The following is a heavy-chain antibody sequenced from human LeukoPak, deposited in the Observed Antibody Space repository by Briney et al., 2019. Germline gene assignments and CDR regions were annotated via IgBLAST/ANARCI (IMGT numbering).Heavy chain of an antibody. J-gene: IGHJ4*02. D-gene: IGHD6-19*01. CDR1: GFIFNNYA. V-gene: IGHV3-9*01. CDR2: ISWNSGTI. Sequence: GGSLRLSCAGSGFIFNNYAMHWVRQPPGKGLEWVSGISWNSGTIDYADSVRGRFTISRDNAKNSLYLQMDSLRVEDTAFYYCAKDNRRHYTSGPNPDSLHWGQGALVSVSS. CDR3: AKDNRRHYTSGPNPDSLH.